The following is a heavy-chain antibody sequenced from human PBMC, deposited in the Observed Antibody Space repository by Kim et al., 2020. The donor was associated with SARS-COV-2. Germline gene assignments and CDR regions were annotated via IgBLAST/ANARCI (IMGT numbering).Heavy chain of an antibody. V-gene: IGHV4-61*02. CDR3: ARGRRNWFDP. J-gene: IGHJ5*02. Sequence: SETLSLTCTVSGGSISSGSYYWSWIRQPAGKGLEWIGRIYTSGSTNYNPSLKSRVTISVDTSKNQFSLKLSSVTAADTAVYYCARGRRNWFDPWGQGTLVTVSS. CDR2: IYTSGST. CDR1: GGSISSGSYY.